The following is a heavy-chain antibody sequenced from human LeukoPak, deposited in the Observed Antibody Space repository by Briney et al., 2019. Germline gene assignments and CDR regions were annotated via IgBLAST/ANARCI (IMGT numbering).Heavy chain of an antibody. Sequence: PGGSLRLSCAASGFTFSDFYMSWIRQAPGKGLEWVSYISSSGSYTNYADSVKGRFTISRDNAKNSLYLQMNSLRAEDTAVYYCARDFRYGSGVDYWGQGTLVTVSS. CDR3: ARDFRYGSGVDY. CDR1: GFTFSDFY. D-gene: IGHD3-10*01. J-gene: IGHJ4*02. CDR2: ISSSGSYT. V-gene: IGHV3-11*05.